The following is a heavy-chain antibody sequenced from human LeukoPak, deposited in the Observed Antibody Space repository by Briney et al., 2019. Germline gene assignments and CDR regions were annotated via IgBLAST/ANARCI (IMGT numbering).Heavy chain of an antibody. Sequence: SETLSLTCTVSGGSISSYYWSWIRQPPGKGLEWIGYIYYSGSTNYNPSLKSRVTIPVDTSKNQFSLKLSSVTAADTAVYYCARKWGGSGSLGGFDYWGQGTLVTVSS. J-gene: IGHJ4*02. CDR3: ARKWGGSGSLGGFDY. V-gene: IGHV4-59*08. D-gene: IGHD3-10*01. CDR1: GGSISSYY. CDR2: IYYSGST.